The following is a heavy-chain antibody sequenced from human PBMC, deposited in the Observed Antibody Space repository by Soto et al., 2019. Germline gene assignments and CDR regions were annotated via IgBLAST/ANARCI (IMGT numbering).Heavy chain of an antibody. Sequence: SETLSLTCTVSGGSISSGGYYLSWIRQHPGKGLEWIGYIYYSGSTYYNPSLKSRVTISVDTSKNQFSLKLSSVTAADTAVYYCARWGSGSYFFDYWGQGTLVTVSS. D-gene: IGHD3-10*01. V-gene: IGHV4-31*03. CDR3: ARWGSGSYFFDY. CDR1: GGSISSGGYY. CDR2: IYYSGST. J-gene: IGHJ4*02.